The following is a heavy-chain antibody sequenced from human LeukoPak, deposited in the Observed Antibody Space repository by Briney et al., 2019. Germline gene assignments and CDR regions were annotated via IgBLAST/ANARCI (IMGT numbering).Heavy chain of an antibody. CDR2: TYYSGST. CDR3: ARGWTGYSYGYYFDY. J-gene: IGHJ4*02. Sequence: SETLSLTCTVSGGSISSYYWSWIRQPPGKGLEWIGYTYYSGSTNYNPSLKSRVTISVDTSKNQFSLKLSSVTAADTAVYYCARGWTGYSYGYYFDYWGQGTLVTVSS. D-gene: IGHD5-18*01. CDR1: GGSISSYY. V-gene: IGHV4-59*01.